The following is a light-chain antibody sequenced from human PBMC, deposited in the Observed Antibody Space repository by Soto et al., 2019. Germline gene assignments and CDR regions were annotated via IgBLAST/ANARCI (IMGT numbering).Light chain of an antibody. CDR1: SSDVGGSKY. V-gene: IGLV2-8*01. J-gene: IGLJ1*01. CDR3: AAWDDSLNGRV. CDR2: YDN. Sequence: QSALTQPPSASGSPGQSVSISCSGGSSDVGGSKYVSWYQVQPGKAPKLLIYYDNLRPSGVPDRISGSKSGTSASLAISGLQSDDEADYYCAAWDDSLNGRVFGTGTKVTVL.